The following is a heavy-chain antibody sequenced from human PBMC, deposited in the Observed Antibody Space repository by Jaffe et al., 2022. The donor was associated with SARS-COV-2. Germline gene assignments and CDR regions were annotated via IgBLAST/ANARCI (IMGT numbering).Heavy chain of an antibody. CDR1: GYIFSSYA. D-gene: IGHD3-3*02. Sequence: QVQLVQSGAEVKKPGASVKVSCKASGYIFSSYAMHWVRQAPGQRLEWMGWIHAGDGNAKYSQNFQGRVTITRDTSASTAYMELSSLRSEDTAVYYCAREPFLEWLLDSWGQGTLVTVSS. CDR3: AREPFLEWLLDS. V-gene: IGHV1-3*01. CDR2: IHAGDGNA. J-gene: IGHJ4*02.